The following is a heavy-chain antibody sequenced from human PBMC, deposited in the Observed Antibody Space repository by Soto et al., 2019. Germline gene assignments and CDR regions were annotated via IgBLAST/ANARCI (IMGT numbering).Heavy chain of an antibody. CDR3: ARGQWLPRGEY. J-gene: IGHJ4*02. CDR1: GGSFSGFF. Sequence: QVQLQQWGAGLLKPSETLSLTCAVHGGSFSGFFWTWIRQPPGKGLAWIGEINHSGSTNYNPSLTSRVTLSVDTSENQFSLRLTSVTAADTAVYYCARGQWLPRGEYWGQGTLVTVSS. V-gene: IGHV4-34*02. CDR2: INHSGST. D-gene: IGHD6-19*01.